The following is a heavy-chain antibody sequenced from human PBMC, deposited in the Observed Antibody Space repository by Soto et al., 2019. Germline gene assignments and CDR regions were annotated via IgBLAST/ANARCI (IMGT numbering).Heavy chain of an antibody. CDR3: AKQNEYDYVWGSYRYTGPFDAFDI. D-gene: IGHD3-16*02. CDR1: GFTFSSYA. CDR2: ISGSGGST. J-gene: IGHJ3*02. Sequence: GGSLRLSCAASGFTFSSYAMSWVRQAPGKGLEWVSAISGSGGSTYYADSVKGRFTISRDNSKNTLYLQMNSLRAEDTAVYYCAKQNEYDYVWGSYRYTGPFDAFDIWGQGTIVTVSS. V-gene: IGHV3-23*01.